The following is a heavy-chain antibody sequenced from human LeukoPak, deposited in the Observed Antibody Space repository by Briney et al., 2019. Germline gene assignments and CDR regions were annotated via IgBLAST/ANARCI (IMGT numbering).Heavy chain of an antibody. Sequence: GGSLRLSCAASGFTFSSYAMSWVRQAPGKGVEWVSAISGSGGSTYYADSVKGRFTISRDNSKNTLYLQMNSLRAEDTAVYYCAKDISYYDFWSGYSNFGYWGQGTLVTVSS. V-gene: IGHV3-23*01. CDR1: GFTFSSYA. CDR3: AKDISYYDFWSGYSNFGY. J-gene: IGHJ4*02. D-gene: IGHD3-3*01. CDR2: ISGSGGST.